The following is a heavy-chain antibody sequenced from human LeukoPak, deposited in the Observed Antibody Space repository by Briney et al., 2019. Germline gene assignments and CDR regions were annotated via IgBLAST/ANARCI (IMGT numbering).Heavy chain of an antibody. CDR3: AREDWGSSFDS. Sequence: GGSLTLSCVASGFPFSSYRMHWVRQAPGEGLEWVAFISNDGSSIYYADSVKGRFTISRDNSKSTLYLQMNSLRAEDTAVYYCAREDWGSSFDSCGQGTLVTVSS. CDR1: GFPFSSYR. CDR2: ISNDGSSI. J-gene: IGHJ4*02. V-gene: IGHV3-30-3*01. D-gene: IGHD3-16*01.